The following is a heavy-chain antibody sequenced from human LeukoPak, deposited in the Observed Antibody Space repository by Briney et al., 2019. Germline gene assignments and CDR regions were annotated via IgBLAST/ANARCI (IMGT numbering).Heavy chain of an antibody. D-gene: IGHD6-13*01. CDR3: ARLFPIEFGAIGVVGNIAAAGTYYFDY. CDR2: INLNSRGT. J-gene: IGHJ4*02. Sequence: GASVKVSCKASGYTFTDYYMHWVRQAPGQGLEWMGWINLNSRGTNYAQKFQGRVTMTRDTSISTAYMELSRLRSDDTAVYYCARLFPIEFGAIGVVGNIAAAGTYYFDYWGQGTLVTVSS. CDR1: GYTFTDYY. V-gene: IGHV1-2*02.